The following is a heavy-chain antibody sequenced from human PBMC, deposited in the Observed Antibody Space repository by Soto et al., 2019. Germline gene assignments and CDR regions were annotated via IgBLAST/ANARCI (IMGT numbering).Heavy chain of an antibody. CDR1: GGSISSGDYC. D-gene: IGHD4-4*01. V-gene: IGHV4-30-4*01. Sequence: SETLSLTCTVSGGSISSGDYCWTWIRQPPGKGLEWIGYIYDSGSTYDNPSLRNRLTISLDTSKNQFSLKLSPVTAADTAVYYCASARLHYRTIDYWGQGTLVTVSS. J-gene: IGHJ4*02. CDR3: ASARLHYRTIDY. CDR2: IYDSGST.